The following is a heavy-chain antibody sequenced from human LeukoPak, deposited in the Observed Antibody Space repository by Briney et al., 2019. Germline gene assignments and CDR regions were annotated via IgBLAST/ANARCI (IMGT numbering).Heavy chain of an antibody. D-gene: IGHD1-26*01. Sequence: SETLSLTCAVYGGSFSGYYWSWIRQPPGKGLEWIGEINHSGSTNYNPSLKSRVTISVDTSKNQFSLKLSSVTAADTAVYYCARGLGKNWGQGTLVAVSS. CDR2: INHSGST. CDR1: GGSFSGYY. J-gene: IGHJ4*02. V-gene: IGHV4-34*01. CDR3: ARGLGKN.